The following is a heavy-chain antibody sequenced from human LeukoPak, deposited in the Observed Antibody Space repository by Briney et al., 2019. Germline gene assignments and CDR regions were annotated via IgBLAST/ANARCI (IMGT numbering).Heavy chain of an antibody. D-gene: IGHD3-10*01. V-gene: IGHV3-30*04. J-gene: IGHJ4*02. Sequence: GRSLRLSCAASGFTFSSYAVHWVRQAAGKGLEWVAVISYDGSNKYYADSVKGRFSISRDSSKNTLYLQMNSLRAEDTAVYYCARDLYYGSGSNYFDYWGQGTLVTVSS. CDR1: GFTFSSYA. CDR3: ARDLYYGSGSNYFDY. CDR2: ISYDGSNK.